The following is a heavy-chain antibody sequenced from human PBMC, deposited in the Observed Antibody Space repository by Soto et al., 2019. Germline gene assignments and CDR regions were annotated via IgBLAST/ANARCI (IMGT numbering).Heavy chain of an antibody. J-gene: IGHJ3*01. D-gene: IGHD3-16*02. V-gene: IGHV4-38-2*02. Sequence: SETLSLTCAVSGYSISSGYYWGWIRQPPGKGLEWIATIYHSGSTKFNPSLKSRVTLSIDTSKDQFSLRLSSVTAADTAVYYCARDSGGLRLGESSLYGEKDSFDVWDQGTLVTVSS. CDR3: ARDSGGLRLGESSLYGEKDSFDV. CDR1: GYSISSGYY. CDR2: IYHSGST.